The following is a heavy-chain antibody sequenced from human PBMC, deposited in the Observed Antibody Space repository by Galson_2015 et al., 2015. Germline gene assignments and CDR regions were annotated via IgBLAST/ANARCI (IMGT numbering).Heavy chain of an antibody. J-gene: IGHJ3*02. CDR1: GYIFTNYV. Sequence: SVKVSCKASGYIFTNYVVTWVRQAPDQGLEWVGWINTYTGDTAYAERLQGRVTMTKDTSTSTTYMELRTLRSDDTAVYYCAGVNCGGGGDCYGFDIWGQGTMVSVSS. V-gene: IGHV1-18*01. D-gene: IGHD2-21*02. CDR3: AGVNCGGGGDCYGFDI. CDR2: INTYTGDT.